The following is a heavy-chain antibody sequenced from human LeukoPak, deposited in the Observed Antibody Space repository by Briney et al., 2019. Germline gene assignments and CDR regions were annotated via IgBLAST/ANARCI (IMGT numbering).Heavy chain of an antibody. V-gene: IGHV3-21*01. D-gene: IGHD3-9*01. J-gene: IGHJ3*02. CDR2: ISSSSSYI. CDR3: ARLRYFDWLFPSHDAFDI. Sequence: GSLRLSCAASGFTFSSYSMNWVRQAPGKGLEWVSSISSSSSYIYYADSVKGRFTISRDNAKNSLYLQMNSLRAEDTAVYYCARLRYFDWLFPSHDAFDIWGQGTMVTVSS. CDR1: GFTFSSYS.